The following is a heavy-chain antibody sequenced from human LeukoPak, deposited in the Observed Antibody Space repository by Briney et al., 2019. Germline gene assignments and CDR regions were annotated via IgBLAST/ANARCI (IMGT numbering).Heavy chain of an antibody. V-gene: IGHV3-23*01. Sequence: GGSLRLSCAASGFTFSSYGMSWVRQAPGKGLEWVSIISSSGGSTFYADSVKGRFTISRDNSKNTLNLQMNSLRTEDTALYYCAKGAPYGSSWAPMEYYFDYWGQGTLVTVSS. CDR3: AKGAPYGSSWAPMEYYFDY. CDR1: GFTFSSYG. D-gene: IGHD6-13*01. CDR2: ISSSGGST. J-gene: IGHJ4*02.